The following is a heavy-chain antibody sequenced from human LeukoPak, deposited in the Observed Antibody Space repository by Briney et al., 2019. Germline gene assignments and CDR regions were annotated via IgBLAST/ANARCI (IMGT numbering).Heavy chain of an antibody. Sequence: GGSLRLSCAASGFTFSSYSMNWACQAPGKGLEWVSSISSSSSYIYYADSVKGRFTISRDNAKNSLYLQMNSLRAEDTAVYYCARALDRVGATSYFDYWGQGTLVTVSS. CDR2: ISSSSSYI. V-gene: IGHV3-21*01. D-gene: IGHD1-26*01. J-gene: IGHJ4*02. CDR3: ARALDRVGATSYFDY. CDR1: GFTFSSYS.